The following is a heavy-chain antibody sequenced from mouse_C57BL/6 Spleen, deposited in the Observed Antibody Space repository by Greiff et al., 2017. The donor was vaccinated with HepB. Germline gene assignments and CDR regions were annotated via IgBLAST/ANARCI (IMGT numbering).Heavy chain of an antibody. J-gene: IGHJ1*03. CDR1: GYTFTSYW. CDR3: AGRGGGDWYFDV. CDR2: INPSNGGT. V-gene: IGHV1-53*01. Sequence: QVQLQQPGTELVKPGASVKLSCKASGYTFTSYWMHWVKQRPGQGLEWIGNINPSNGGTNYNEKFKSKATLTVDKSSSTAYMQLSSLTSGDSAVYFWAGRGGGDWYFDVWGTGTTVTVSS.